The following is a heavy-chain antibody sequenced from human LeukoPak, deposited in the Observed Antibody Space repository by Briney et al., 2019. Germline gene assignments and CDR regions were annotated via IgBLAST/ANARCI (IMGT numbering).Heavy chain of an antibody. CDR3: AKRELGYCSSTSCYDS. Sequence: GGSLRLSCSASGFTFSNYAMHWVRQAPGKGLEYVSAISSNGGITYYADSVKGRFTISRDNSKNALYLQMSNLRAEDTAVYYCAKRELGYCSSTSCYDSWGQGTLVTVSS. J-gene: IGHJ5*01. CDR2: ISSNGGIT. V-gene: IGHV3-64D*06. CDR1: GFTFSNYA. D-gene: IGHD2-2*01.